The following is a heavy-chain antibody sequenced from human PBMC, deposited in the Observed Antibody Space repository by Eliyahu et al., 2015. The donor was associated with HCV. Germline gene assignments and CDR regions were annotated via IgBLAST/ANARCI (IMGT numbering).Heavy chain of an antibody. CDR2: ISSSGRFT. J-gene: IGHJ6*02. Sequence: EVQVVESGGXXVKPGGSLXLXCXASGFXFSTYTMTWVRQAPGKGLVWVSSISSSGRFTYYADSVKGRYSISRDNAKNSLYLQMNSLRAEDSAVYFCARVAIFSYYYAVDVWGRGTSVIVSS. CDR3: ARVAIFSYYYAVDV. D-gene: IGHD2/OR15-2a*01. V-gene: IGHV3-21*06. CDR1: GFXFSTYT.